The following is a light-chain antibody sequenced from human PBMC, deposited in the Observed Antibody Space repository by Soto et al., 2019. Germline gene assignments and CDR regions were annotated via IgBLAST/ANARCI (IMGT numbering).Light chain of an antibody. J-gene: IGKJ1*01. V-gene: IGKV3-15*01. CDR2: GAP. CDR1: ESVSRN. CDR3: QQSHNWART. Sequence: IVMTKSPSALSVSPEERATLSCKASESVSRNVSWYQRKRSQAPRLLIYGAPTSATGNPARFSGSGSGTDFTLTISSLEPEELAVYYCQQSHNWARTFGQGVKA.